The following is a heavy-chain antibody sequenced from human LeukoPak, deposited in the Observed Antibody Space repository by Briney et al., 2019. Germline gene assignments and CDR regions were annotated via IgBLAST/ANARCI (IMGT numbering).Heavy chain of an antibody. J-gene: IGHJ6*03. CDR1: GGTFSSYA. D-gene: IGHD1-14*01. Sequence: ASVKVSCKASGGTFSSYAISWVRQAPGQGLEWMGGIIPIFGTANYAQKFQGRVTITTDESTSTAYMELSSLRSEDTAVYYCAGVLMSGERSYYYYYMDVWGKGTTVTVSS. V-gene: IGHV1-69*05. CDR2: IIPIFGTA. CDR3: AGVLMSGERSYYYYYMDV.